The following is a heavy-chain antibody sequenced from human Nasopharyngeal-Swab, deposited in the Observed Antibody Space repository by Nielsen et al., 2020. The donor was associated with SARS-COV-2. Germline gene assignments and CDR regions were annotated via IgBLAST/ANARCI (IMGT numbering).Heavy chain of an antibody. CDR2: ISSSSSYI. Sequence: GRSLKISCAASGFTFSSYSMNWVRQAPGKGLEWVSSISSSSSYIYYADSVKGRFTISRDNAKNSLYLQMNSLRAEDTAVYYCARGCVLTGPTCNYYGMDVWGQGTTVTVSS. CDR3: ARGCVLTGPTCNYYGMDV. CDR1: GFTFSSYS. D-gene: IGHD3-9*01. V-gene: IGHV3-21*01. J-gene: IGHJ6*02.